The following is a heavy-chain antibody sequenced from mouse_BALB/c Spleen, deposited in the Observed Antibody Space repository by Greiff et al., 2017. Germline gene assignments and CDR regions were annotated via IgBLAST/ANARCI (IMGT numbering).Heavy chain of an antibody. CDR1: GFTFTDYY. CDR3: ARGGQRGLRRAMDY. J-gene: IGHJ4*01. CDR2: IRNKANGYTT. Sequence: EVQLVESGGGLAQPGGSLRLSCATSGFTFTDYYMSWVRQPPGKALEWLGFIRNKANGYTTEYSASVKGRFTISRDNSQSVLYLQMNTLRAEDSATYDGARGGQRGLRRAMDYWGQGTSVTVSA. V-gene: IGHV7-3*02. D-gene: IGHD3-2*01.